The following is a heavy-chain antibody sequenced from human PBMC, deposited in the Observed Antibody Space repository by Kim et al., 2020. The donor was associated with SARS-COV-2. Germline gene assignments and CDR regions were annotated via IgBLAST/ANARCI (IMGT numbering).Heavy chain of an antibody. Sequence: IYAQRFQGRVTKTVDTSTDTAYMGLSSLRSENTAVYYCATGSGWAAHYFDYWGQGTLVTVSS. J-gene: IGHJ4*02. CDR3: ATGSGWAAHYFDY. V-gene: IGHV1-24*01. D-gene: IGHD6-19*01.